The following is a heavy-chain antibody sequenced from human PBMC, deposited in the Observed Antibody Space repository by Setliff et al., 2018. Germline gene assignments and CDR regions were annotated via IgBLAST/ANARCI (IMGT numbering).Heavy chain of an antibody. CDR2: IYTSGTT. Sequence: SSETLSLTCSVSGASITSYYWTWIRQPAGKGLEWIGHIYTSGTTKYNPSLKSRVTISVDASKNQFFLKLTSVTAADTAVYYCARSNMGNYYDSGRYYYYYYMDVWGKGTTVTVSS. J-gene: IGHJ6*03. CDR3: ARSNMGNYYDSGRYYYYYYMDV. CDR1: GASITSYY. V-gene: IGHV4-4*07. D-gene: IGHD3-10*01.